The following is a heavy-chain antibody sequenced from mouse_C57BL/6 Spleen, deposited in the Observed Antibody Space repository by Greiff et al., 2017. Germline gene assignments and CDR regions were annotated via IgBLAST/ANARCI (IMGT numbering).Heavy chain of an antibody. CDR2: ISSGSSTI. CDR1: GFTFSDYG. Sequence: DVHLVESGGGLVKPGGSLKLSCAASGFTFSDYGMHWVRQAPEKGLEWVAYISSGSSTIYYADTVKGRFTISRDNAKNTLFLQMTSLRSEDTAMYYCASGTRAMDYWGQGTSVTVSS. J-gene: IGHJ4*01. CDR3: ASGTRAMDY. D-gene: IGHD4-1*01. V-gene: IGHV5-17*01.